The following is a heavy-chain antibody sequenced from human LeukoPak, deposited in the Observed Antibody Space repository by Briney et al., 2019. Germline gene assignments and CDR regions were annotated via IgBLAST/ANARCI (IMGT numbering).Heavy chain of an antibody. V-gene: IGHV4-38-2*02. J-gene: IGHJ3*02. CDR3: AREELRAFDI. D-gene: IGHD1-7*01. Sequence: SETLSLTCTVSGYSISSGYYWGWIRQPPGKGLEWIGSIYYSGSTYYNPSLKSRVTISVDTSKNQFSLKLSSVTAADTAVYYCAREELRAFDIWGQGTMVTVSS. CDR1: GYSISSGYY. CDR2: IYYSGST.